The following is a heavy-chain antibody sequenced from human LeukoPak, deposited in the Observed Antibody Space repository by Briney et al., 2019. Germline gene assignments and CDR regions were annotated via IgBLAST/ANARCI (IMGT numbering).Heavy chain of an antibody. J-gene: IGHJ6*03. CDR2: ISAYNGNT. CDR1: GYTFTSYG. V-gene: IGHV1-18*03. CDR3: ARDQSYGGNSFYYYYYMDV. Sequence: GASVKVSCKASGYTFTSYGISGVRQAPGQGLEWMGWISAYNGNTNYAQKLQGRVTMTTDTSTSTSYMELRRLRSDDMAVYYCARDQSYGGNSFYYYYYMDVWGKGTTVTVSS. D-gene: IGHD4-23*01.